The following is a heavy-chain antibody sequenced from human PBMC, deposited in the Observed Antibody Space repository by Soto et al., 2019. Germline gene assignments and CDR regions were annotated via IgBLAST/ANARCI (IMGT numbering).Heavy chain of an antibody. CDR1: GGTFSSYA. J-gene: IGHJ6*02. CDR2: IIPIFGTA. D-gene: IGHD5-18*01. Sequence: QVQLVQSGAEVKKPGSSVKVSCKASGGTFSSYAISWVRQAPGQGLEWMGGIIPIFGTANYAQKFQGRVTITADESTSTAYMALSSLRSEDTAVYYCARVPRYSYGSPYYYSDGMDVWGQGTTVTVSS. V-gene: IGHV1-69*12. CDR3: ARVPRYSYGSPYYYSDGMDV.